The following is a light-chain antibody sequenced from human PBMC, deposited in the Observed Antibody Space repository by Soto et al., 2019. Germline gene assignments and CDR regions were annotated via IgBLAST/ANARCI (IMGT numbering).Light chain of an antibody. J-gene: IGLJ2*01. V-gene: IGLV2-14*01. Sequence: QSALTQPASVSGSPGQSITISCTGTSSDVGGYNFVSWYQQHPGKAPKLMIYEVSNRPSGVSNRFSGSKSGNTASLTISGLQAEDEADYYCRSYTPSSTVIFGGGTKLTVL. CDR1: SSDVGGYNF. CDR2: EVS. CDR3: RSYTPSSTVI.